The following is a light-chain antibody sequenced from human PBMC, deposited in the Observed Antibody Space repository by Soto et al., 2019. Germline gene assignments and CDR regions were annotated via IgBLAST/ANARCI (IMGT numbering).Light chain of an antibody. Sequence: IVFTQSPFTLPLSPGERATLSCRASQSIRSNYLAWYQQKPGQAPRLLIFGASNRATGIPDRFSGSGSGTDFTLTISRLEPEDFAVYHCQQYGSSPLTFGGGTKVDIK. V-gene: IGKV3-20*01. CDR1: QSIRSNY. CDR2: GAS. J-gene: IGKJ4*01. CDR3: QQYGSSPLT.